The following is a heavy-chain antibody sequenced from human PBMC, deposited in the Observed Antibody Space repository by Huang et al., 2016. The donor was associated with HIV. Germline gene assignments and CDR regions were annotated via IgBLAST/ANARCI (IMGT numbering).Heavy chain of an antibody. CDR3: ASGEYGKNAYDI. CDR2: FYYSGDA. V-gene: IGHV4-39*01. Sequence: QLHLQQSGPGLVRPSETLSLICTVSGGSITSSHHYWGWIRQTPGKGRELIGNFYYSGDAYYTPSLKNRVSISIDTSKSQFSLRLSSVIATDTAVFYCASGEYGKNAYDIWGQGTVVTVSA. D-gene: IGHD2-2*01. J-gene: IGHJ3*02. CDR1: GGSITSSHHY.